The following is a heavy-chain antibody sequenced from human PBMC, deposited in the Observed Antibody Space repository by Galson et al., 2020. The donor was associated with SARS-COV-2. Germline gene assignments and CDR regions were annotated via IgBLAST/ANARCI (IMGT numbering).Heavy chain of an antibody. D-gene: IGHD6-19*01. V-gene: IGHV1-2*02. Sequence: ASVKVSCKASGYTFTGYYMHWVRQAPGQGLEWMGWINPNSGGTNYAQKFQGRVTMTRDTSISTAYMELSRLRSDDTAVYYCAREMGWQQWTPLNWFDPWGQGTLVTVSS. CDR1: GYTFTGYY. J-gene: IGHJ5*02. CDR3: AREMGWQQWTPLNWFDP. CDR2: INPNSGGT.